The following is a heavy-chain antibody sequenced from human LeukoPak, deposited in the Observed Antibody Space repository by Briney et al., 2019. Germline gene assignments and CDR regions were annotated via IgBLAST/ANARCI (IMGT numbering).Heavy chain of an antibody. D-gene: IGHD5-24*01. CDR1: GFTFSSYS. CDR3: ARDRRWLHPVDY. V-gene: IGHV3-21*01. CDR2: ISSSSSYI. Sequence: PGGSLRLSCAASGFTFSSYSMNWVRQAPGKGLEWVSSISSSSSYIYYADSVKGRFTISRDNAKNSLYLQMNSLRAEDTAVYYCARDRRWLHPVDYWGQGTLVTVSS. J-gene: IGHJ4*02.